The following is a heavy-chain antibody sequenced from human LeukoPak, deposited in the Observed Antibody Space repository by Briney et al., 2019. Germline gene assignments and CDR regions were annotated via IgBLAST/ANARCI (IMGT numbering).Heavy chain of an antibody. CDR1: GYTFTNFD. D-gene: IGHD1-1*01. Sequence: ASVKVSCKASGYTFTNFDINWVRQAPGKGLEWMGGFDPEDGETIYAQKFQGRVTMTEDTSTDTAYMELSSLRSEDTAVYYCATLQTYYYYGMDVWGQGTTVTVSS. V-gene: IGHV1-24*01. J-gene: IGHJ6*02. CDR2: FDPEDGET. CDR3: ATLQTYYYYGMDV.